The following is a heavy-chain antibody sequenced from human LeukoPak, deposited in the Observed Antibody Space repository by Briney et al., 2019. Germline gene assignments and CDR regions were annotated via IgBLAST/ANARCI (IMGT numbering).Heavy chain of an antibody. Sequence: GGSLRLSCAASGFTFSSNYMSWVRQAPGKGLEWVSVIYSGGSTYYADSVKGRFTISRDNSKNTLYLQMNSLRAEDTAVYYCARFDSSGYYFDYWGQGTLVTVSS. CDR1: GFTFSSNY. J-gene: IGHJ4*02. V-gene: IGHV3-53*01. D-gene: IGHD3-22*01. CDR3: ARFDSSGYYFDY. CDR2: IYSGGST.